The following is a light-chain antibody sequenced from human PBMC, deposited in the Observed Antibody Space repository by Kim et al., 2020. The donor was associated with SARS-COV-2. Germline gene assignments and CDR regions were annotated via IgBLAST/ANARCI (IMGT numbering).Light chain of an antibody. J-gene: IGKJ4*01. Sequence: EIVLTQSPGTLSLSPGERATLSCRASQSVSSSNLAWYRQKVGQAPRLLIYGASSRATGIPDRFSGSGSGTDFTLTISRLETEDFAVYYCKQYGSSPVTFGGGTKVDIK. CDR1: QSVSSSN. CDR2: GAS. V-gene: IGKV3-20*01. CDR3: KQYGSSPVT.